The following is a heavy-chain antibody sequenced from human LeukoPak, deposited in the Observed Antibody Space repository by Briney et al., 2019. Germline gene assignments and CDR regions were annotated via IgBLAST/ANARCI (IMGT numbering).Heavy chain of an antibody. CDR2: ISAYNGNT. Sequence: ASVKVSCKASGYTFTSYGISWVRQAPGQGLEWMGWISAYNGNTNYAQKLQGRVTMTTDTSTSTAHMELRSLRSDDTAVYYCARAPYYGDSYAYYFDYWGQGTLVTVSS. CDR3: ARAPYYGDSYAYYFDY. V-gene: IGHV1-18*01. J-gene: IGHJ4*02. D-gene: IGHD4-17*01. CDR1: GYTFTSYG.